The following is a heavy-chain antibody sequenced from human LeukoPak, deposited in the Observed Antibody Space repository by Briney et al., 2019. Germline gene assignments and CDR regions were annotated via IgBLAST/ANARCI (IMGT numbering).Heavy chain of an antibody. Sequence: SETLSLTCTVSGGSVTSGNYYWNWIRQPAGKGLEWIGRIYTNGGASYNPSLKSRVTISIDASKNQFSLKLSSVTAADTAAYYCAREPPGYWGQGILVTVSS. CDR1: GGSVTSGNYY. CDR2: IYTNGGA. CDR3: AREPPGY. V-gene: IGHV4-61*02. J-gene: IGHJ4*02.